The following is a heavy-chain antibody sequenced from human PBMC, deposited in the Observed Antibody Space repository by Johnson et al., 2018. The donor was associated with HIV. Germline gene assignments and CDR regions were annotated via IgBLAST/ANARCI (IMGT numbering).Heavy chain of an antibody. CDR3: AKDRYYDSSGPDAFDI. D-gene: IGHD3-22*01. CDR2: INWNGGST. Sequence: VQLVESGGGVVRPGGSLRLSCAASGFTFDDYGMSWVRQAPGKGLEWVSGINWNGGSTGYADSVKGRFTISRDNSKNTLYLQMNSLRAEATAVYYCAKDRYYDSSGPDAFDIWGQGTMVTVSS. J-gene: IGHJ3*02. CDR1: GFTFDDYG. V-gene: IGHV3-20*04.